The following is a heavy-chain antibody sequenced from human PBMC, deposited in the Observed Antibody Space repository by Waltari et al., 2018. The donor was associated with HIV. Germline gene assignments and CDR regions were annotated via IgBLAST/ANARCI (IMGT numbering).Heavy chain of an antibody. V-gene: IGHV4-61*01. CDR1: GGSVSSGSYY. CDR3: ARGPRSGYTYG. Sequence: QVQLQESGPGLVKPSETLSLTCTVSGGSVSSGSYYWSWIRQPPGKGLEWIGYIYYSGSTNYNPSRKSRVTISLDTSQNQFSLKLSSVTAADTAVYYCARGPRSGYTYGWGQGTLVTVSS. D-gene: IGHD5-18*01. J-gene: IGHJ4*02. CDR2: IYYSGST.